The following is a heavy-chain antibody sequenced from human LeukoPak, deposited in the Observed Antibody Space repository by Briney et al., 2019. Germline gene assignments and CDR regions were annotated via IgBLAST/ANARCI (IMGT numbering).Heavy chain of an antibody. Sequence: GSLRLSCAASGFPFDDYGMSWVRQAPGKGLEWVSGFNWNGGSTGYADSVRGRFTISRDNAKNSLYLHMNSLRAEDTALYYCARSVAASHDYWGQGTLVTVSS. CDR1: GFPFDDYG. CDR2: FNWNGGST. D-gene: IGHD2-15*01. V-gene: IGHV3-20*04. J-gene: IGHJ4*02. CDR3: ARSVAASHDY.